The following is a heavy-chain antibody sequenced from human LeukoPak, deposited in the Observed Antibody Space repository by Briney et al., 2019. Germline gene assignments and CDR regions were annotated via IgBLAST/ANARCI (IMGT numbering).Heavy chain of an antibody. CDR2: MNPNSGNT. CDR3: ARVLNYYYYYYMDV. CDR1: GYTFTSYD. V-gene: IGHV1-8*01. Sequence: ASVKVSCKASGYTFTSYDINWVRQATGQGLEWMGWMNPNSGNTGYAQKFQGRVTMTRNTSISTAYMELSSLRSEDTAVYYCARVLNYYYYYYMDVWGKGTTVTISS. J-gene: IGHJ6*03.